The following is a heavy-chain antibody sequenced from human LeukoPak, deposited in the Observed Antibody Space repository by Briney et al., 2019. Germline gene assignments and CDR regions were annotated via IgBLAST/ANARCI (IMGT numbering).Heavy chain of an antibody. V-gene: IGHV3-23*01. CDR1: GFTFSSYA. CDR2: ISDSGNSP. D-gene: IGHD2-2*01. J-gene: IGHJ4*02. CDR3: AKDSGPWGYCTTTSCYFAY. Sequence: GGSLRLSCAASGFTFSSYAMSWVRQAPGKGLEWVSSISDSGNSPYYADSVRGRFTISRDNSKNTLHLQMNRLSAGDTAVYYCAKDSGPWGYCTTTSCYFAYWGQGALVTVSS.